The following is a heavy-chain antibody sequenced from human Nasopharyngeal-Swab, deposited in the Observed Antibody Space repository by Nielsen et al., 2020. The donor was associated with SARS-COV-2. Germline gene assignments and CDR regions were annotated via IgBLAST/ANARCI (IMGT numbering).Heavy chain of an antibody. D-gene: IGHD3-10*01. Sequence: GEYLKISCIASGFTFNIYAMASVRRTPGRGLQWVSGISASGGSTSYTDSVKGRFAVSRDNSRNTLYLQMHSLRVEDTALYYCAKDDVVRGDAFDIWGQGTMVTVSS. CDR2: ISASGGST. V-gene: IGHV3-23*01. CDR3: AKDDVVRGDAFDI. CDR1: GFTFNIYA. J-gene: IGHJ3*02.